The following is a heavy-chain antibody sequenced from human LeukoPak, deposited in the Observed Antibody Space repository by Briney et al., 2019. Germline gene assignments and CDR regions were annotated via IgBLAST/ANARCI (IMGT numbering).Heavy chain of an antibody. CDR2: IYTSGST. CDR3: ASRKLGNDY. Sequence: SETLSLTCTVSGGSISSGSYYWSWIRQPAGKGLEWIGRIYTSGSTSYNPSLKSRVTISVDTSKNQFSLKLSSVTAADTAMYYCASRKLGNDYWGQGTLVTVSS. CDR1: GGSISSGSYY. D-gene: IGHD7-27*01. V-gene: IGHV4-61*02. J-gene: IGHJ4*02.